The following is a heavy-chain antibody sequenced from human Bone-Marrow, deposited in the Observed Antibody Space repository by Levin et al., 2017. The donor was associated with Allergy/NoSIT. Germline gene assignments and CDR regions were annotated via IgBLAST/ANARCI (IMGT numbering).Heavy chain of an antibody. D-gene: IGHD3-10*01. J-gene: IGHJ4*02. CDR1: GFTVSSNY. V-gene: IGHV3-66*03. CDR2: IYSCGST. Sequence: GESLKISCAASGFTVSSNYMSWVRQAPGKGLEWVSVIYSCGSTYYADSVKGRFTISRDNSKNTLYLQMNSLRAEDTAVYYCARGVPAIWPGYITMVRGRGQGTLVTVSS. CDR3: ARGVPAIWPGYITMVRG.